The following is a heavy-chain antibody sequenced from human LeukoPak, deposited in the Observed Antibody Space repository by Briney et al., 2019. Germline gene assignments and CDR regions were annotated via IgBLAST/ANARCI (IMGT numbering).Heavy chain of an antibody. V-gene: IGHV3-33*01. CDR2: IWYDGSNK. CDR1: GFTFSSYG. D-gene: IGHD1-26*01. Sequence: GGSLRLSCAASGFTFSSYGMHWVRQAPGKGLEWVAVIWYDGSNKYYADSVKGRFTISRDNSKNTLYLQMNSLRAEDTAVYYCTAGVGTSDHDYWGQGTLVTVSS. CDR3: TAGVGTSDHDY. J-gene: IGHJ4*02.